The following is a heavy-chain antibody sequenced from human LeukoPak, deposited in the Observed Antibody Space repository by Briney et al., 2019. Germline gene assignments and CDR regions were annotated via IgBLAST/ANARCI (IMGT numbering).Heavy chain of an antibody. V-gene: IGHV3-48*01. CDR3: AKDRTMIVVVSLGY. CDR2: ISSSSTI. D-gene: IGHD3-22*01. CDR1: GSTFSSYS. J-gene: IGHJ4*02. Sequence: PGGSLRLSCAASGSTFSSYSMNWVRQAPGKGLEWVSYISSSSTIYYADSVKGRFTISRDNSKNTLYLQMNSLRAEDTAVYYCAKDRTMIVVVSLGYWGQGTLVTVSS.